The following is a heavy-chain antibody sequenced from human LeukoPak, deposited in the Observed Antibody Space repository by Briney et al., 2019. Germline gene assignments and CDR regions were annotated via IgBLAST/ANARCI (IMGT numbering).Heavy chain of an antibody. CDR3: ARLGKMNLVQGVFLYFDL. J-gene: IGHJ2*01. V-gene: IGHV4-59*08. CDR1: GGSVSSDS. CDR2: IYNTGNS. D-gene: IGHD3-10*01. Sequence: SETLSLTCTVSGGSVSSDSWNWIRQSPGKGLEWIGYIYNTGNSNHNPSLKNRVTISFDKSKSQLSLVLTSVTAADTAIYYCARLGKMNLVQGVFLYFDLWGRGTLVTVSS.